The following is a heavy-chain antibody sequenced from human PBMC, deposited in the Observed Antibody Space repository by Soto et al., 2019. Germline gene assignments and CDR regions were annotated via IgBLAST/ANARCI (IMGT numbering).Heavy chain of an antibody. D-gene: IGHD6-19*01. J-gene: IGHJ3*02. Sequence: ASVKVSCKASGYTFTSYGISWVRQAPGQGLECMGWISPDNGNTNYAESLQGRVTMTTDTSTSTAYMEVRSLRSDDTAMYYCARRIAVAGTGRRTGTFDIWGQGTMVTVSS. CDR1: GYTFTSYG. CDR2: ISPDNGNT. CDR3: ARRIAVAGTGRRTGTFDI. V-gene: IGHV1-18*01.